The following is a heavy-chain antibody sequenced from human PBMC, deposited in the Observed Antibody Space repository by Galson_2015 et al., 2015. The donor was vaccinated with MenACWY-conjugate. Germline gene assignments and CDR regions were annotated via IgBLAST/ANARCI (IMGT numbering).Heavy chain of an antibody. CDR2: ISGSAATT. CDR1: GFTFSTYV. J-gene: IGHJ4*02. V-gene: IGHV3-23*01. CDR3: AKGGDSGYSDVYNY. D-gene: IGHD5-18*01. Sequence: SLRLSCAASGFTFSTYVMSWVRQAPGKGLEWVSSISGSAATTYYADSVKGRLTISSDSFKNTLYLQINSLRAEDTAIYYCAKGGDSGYSDVYNYWGQGTLVGVSS.